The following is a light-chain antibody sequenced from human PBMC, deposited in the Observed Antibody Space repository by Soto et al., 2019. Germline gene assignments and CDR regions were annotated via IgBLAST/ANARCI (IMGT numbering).Light chain of an antibody. Sequence: EIVLTQSPGTLSLSPGERATLSCRASQSVNNYLAWYQQRPGQAPRLLIYGASTRATGIPARFSGSGSGTDFTLTINSLQPEDFATYYCQQSYSTHPLTFGGGTKVDIK. CDR2: GAS. CDR1: QSVNNY. J-gene: IGKJ4*01. CDR3: QQSYSTHPLT. V-gene: IGKV3-11*01.